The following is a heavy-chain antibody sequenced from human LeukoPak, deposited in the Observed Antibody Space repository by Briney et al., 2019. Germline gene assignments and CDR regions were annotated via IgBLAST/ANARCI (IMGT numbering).Heavy chain of an antibody. D-gene: IGHD3-22*01. J-gene: IGHJ4*02. CDR2: ISGCGGST. CDR3: AKVQLYVGNYYDSSGTGDY. V-gene: IGHV3-23*01. CDR1: GFTFSSYA. Sequence: GGSLRLSCAASGFTFSSYAMSWVRQAPGKGLEWVSAISGCGGSTYYADSVKGRFSISRDNSKNTLYLQMNSLRAEDTAVYYCAKVQLYVGNYYDSSGTGDYWGQGTLVTVSS.